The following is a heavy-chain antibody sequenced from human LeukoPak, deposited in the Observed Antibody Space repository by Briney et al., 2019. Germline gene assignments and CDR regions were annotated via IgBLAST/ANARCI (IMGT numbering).Heavy chain of an antibody. Sequence: SETLSLTCAVSGGSISSSNWWSRVRQPPGKGLEWIGEIYHSGSTNYNPSLKSRVTISVDKSKNQFSLKLSSVTAADTAVYYCARVSSGWYDAFDIWGQGTMVTVSS. D-gene: IGHD6-19*01. J-gene: IGHJ3*02. CDR3: ARVSSGWYDAFDI. CDR1: GGSISSSNW. V-gene: IGHV4-4*02. CDR2: IYHSGST.